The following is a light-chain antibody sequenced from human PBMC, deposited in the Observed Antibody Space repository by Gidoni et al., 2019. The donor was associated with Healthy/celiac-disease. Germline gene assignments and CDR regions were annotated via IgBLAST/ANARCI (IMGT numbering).Light chain of an antibody. CDR2: GAS. J-gene: IGKJ2*01. CDR3: QQYNNWPPYMYT. CDR1: QSVSSN. V-gene: IGKV3-15*01. Sequence: EIVMTQSPATLPVSPGERATLSCRASQSVSSNLAWYQQKPGQAPRLLIYGASTRATGIPARFSGSGSGTEFTLTISSLQSEDFAVYYCQQYNNWPPYMYTFGQGTKLEIK.